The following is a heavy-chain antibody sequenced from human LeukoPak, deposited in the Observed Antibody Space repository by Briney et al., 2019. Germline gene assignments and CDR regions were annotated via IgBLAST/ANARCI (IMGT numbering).Heavy chain of an antibody. CDR1: GGTFSSYA. Sequence: VASVKVSCKASGGTFSSYAISWVRQAPGQGLEWMGWISPSNGNTNYAQKLQDRVTMTTDTSTRTVYMELRSLRSDDTAVYYCARDSGWELEQFYFDYWGQGTLVTVSS. J-gene: IGHJ4*02. CDR3: ARDSGWELEQFYFDY. CDR2: ISPSNGNT. D-gene: IGHD1/OR15-1a*01. V-gene: IGHV1-18*01.